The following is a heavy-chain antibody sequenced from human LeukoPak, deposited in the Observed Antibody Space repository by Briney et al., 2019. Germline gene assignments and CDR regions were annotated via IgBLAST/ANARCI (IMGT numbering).Heavy chain of an antibody. V-gene: IGHV1-2*02. D-gene: IGHD2-15*01. CDR1: GYTFTGYY. CDR3: ARERTLTSCYDY. Sequence: ASVKVSCRASGYTFTGYYMHWVRQAPGQGLEWMGWINPNSGGTNYAQKFQGRVTMTRDTSISTAYMELSRLRSDDTAVYYCARERTLTSCYDYWGQGTLVTVSS. CDR2: INPNSGGT. J-gene: IGHJ4*02.